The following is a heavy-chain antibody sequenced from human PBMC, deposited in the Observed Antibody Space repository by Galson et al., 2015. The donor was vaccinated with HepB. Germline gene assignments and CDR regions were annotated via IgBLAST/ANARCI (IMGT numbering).Heavy chain of an antibody. CDR2: ISNDGSNK. CDR1: GFTFSSYG. D-gene: IGHD6-13*01. V-gene: IGHV3-30*03. Sequence: SLRLSCAASGFTFSSYGMHWVRQAPGKGLEWVAVISNDGSNKYYADSVKGRFTISRDNSKNTLYLQMNSLRAEDTAVYYCARDSTYSSSWYGSSYYYYGMDVWGQGTTVTVSS. J-gene: IGHJ6*02. CDR3: ARDSTYSSSWYGSSYYYYGMDV.